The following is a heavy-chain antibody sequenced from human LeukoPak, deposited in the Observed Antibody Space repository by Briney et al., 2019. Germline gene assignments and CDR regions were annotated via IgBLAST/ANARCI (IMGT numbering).Heavy chain of an antibody. CDR1: EDTFTYYH. Sequence: ASVKVSCKASEDTFTYYHIHWVRQAPGQGVVWMGAVYATGGTTINTQNFRGRVTMTRDTSTGTVYMELSSLRFEDTAMYYCATEAPRSYYFDYWGQGILFTVSS. CDR2: VYATGGTT. CDR3: ATEAPRSYYFDY. J-gene: IGHJ4*02. V-gene: IGHV1-46*01.